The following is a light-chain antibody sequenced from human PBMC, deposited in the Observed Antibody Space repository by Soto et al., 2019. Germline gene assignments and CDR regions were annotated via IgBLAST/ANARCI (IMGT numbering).Light chain of an antibody. CDR3: QQYGSSGT. CDR2: GAS. Sequence: EIVVTQSPGTLSLSPGERATLSCRASQSVSSSYLAWYQQKPGQAPRLLIYGASSRATGIPDRFSGSGSGTDFTLTISRLEPEDFAVYYCQQYGSSGTFGQATKLEIK. V-gene: IGKV3-20*01. J-gene: IGKJ2*02. CDR1: QSVSSSY.